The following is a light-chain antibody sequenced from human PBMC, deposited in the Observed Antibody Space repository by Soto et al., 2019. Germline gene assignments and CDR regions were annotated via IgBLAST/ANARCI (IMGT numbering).Light chain of an antibody. J-gene: IGLJ2*01. V-gene: IGLV4-60*03. CDR1: SGHSGHI. CDR3: ETWDSNIGV. Sequence: QPVLTQSSSASASLGSSVRLTCTLNSGHSGHIIAWHQQQPGKAPRYLMKLEGSGNYNKGSGVPDRFSGSSSGADRYPTITNLQSEDEADYYCETWDSNIGVFGEGTQLTVL. CDR2: LEGSGNY.